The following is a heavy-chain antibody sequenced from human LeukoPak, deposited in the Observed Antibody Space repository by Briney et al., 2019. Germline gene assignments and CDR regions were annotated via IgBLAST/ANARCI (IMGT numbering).Heavy chain of an antibody. CDR1: GGSISSYY. J-gene: IGHJ4*02. D-gene: IGHD5-18*01. Sequence: SETLSLTCTVSGGSISSYYWSWIRQPPEKGLEWIGHIYYSRTTNYNPSLKSRVTMPVDTSKNQSSLKLSSVTAADTAVYYCARHGERGYKYDFDYWGQGTLVTVSS. CDR3: ARHGERGYKYDFDY. V-gene: IGHV4-59*08. CDR2: IYYSRTT.